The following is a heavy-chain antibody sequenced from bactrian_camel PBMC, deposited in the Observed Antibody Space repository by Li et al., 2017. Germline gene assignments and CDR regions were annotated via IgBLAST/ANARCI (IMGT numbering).Heavy chain of an antibody. D-gene: IGHD7*01. CDR2: INSSGRST. CDR3: ATSLTDNWLRGFGY. Sequence: VQLVESGGGLVQPGGSLKLSCAASGFTFSDYTMTWVRQAPGKGLERVSDINSSGRSTNYTDAVKGRFTISRDNLQMNSLKSEDTGLYYCATSLTDNWLRGFGYWGQGTQVTVS. V-gene: IGHV3S35*01. J-gene: IGHJ6*01. CDR1: GFTFSDYT.